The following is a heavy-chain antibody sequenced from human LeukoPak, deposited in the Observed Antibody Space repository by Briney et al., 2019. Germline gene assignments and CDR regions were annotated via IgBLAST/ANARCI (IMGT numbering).Heavy chain of an antibody. J-gene: IGHJ1*01. CDR2: IYYSGST. D-gene: IGHD3-22*01. CDR1: GGSISSGGYY. Sequence: SQTLSLTCTVSGGSISSGGYYWSWIRQHPGKGLEWIGYIYYSGSTYYNPSLKSRVTISVDTSKNQFSLKLSSVTAADTAVYYCARYYYDSTGPEYFQHWGQGTLVTVSS. V-gene: IGHV4-31*03. CDR3: ARYYYDSTGPEYFQH.